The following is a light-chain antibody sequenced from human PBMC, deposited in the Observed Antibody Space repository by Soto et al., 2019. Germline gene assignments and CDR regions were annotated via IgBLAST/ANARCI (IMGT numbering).Light chain of an antibody. J-gene: IGLJ2*01. Sequence: QSALTQPASVSGSPGQSITISCTGTSSDVGSYNVVSWYQQHPGKDPKLMIYEVSKRPSGVSNRFSGSKSGNTASLTISGLQAEDEADYYCCSYADSSTQFGGGTKLTVL. V-gene: IGLV2-23*02. CDR3: CSYADSSTQ. CDR2: EVS. CDR1: SSDVGSYNV.